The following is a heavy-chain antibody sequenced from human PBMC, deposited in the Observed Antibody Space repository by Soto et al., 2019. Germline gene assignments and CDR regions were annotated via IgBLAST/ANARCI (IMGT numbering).Heavy chain of an antibody. Sequence: EVQLVQSGAEVRKPGESLKISCKGSGYRFTSHWIAWVRQKPGKGLEYMGIIYPGDSGTRYSPSFQGQVTISVDKSISTAFLQWSSLKASDTAIYYCARLSAVLGPWGVWGQGATVTVSS. J-gene: IGHJ6*02. CDR3: ARLSAVLGPWGV. V-gene: IGHV5-51*01. CDR2: IYPGDSGT. D-gene: IGHD3-16*01. CDR1: GYRFTSHW.